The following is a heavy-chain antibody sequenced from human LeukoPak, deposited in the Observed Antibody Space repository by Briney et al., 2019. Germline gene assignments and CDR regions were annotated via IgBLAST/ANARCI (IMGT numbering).Heavy chain of an antibody. Sequence: GASVKVSCKASGGTFSSYAISWVRQAPGQGLEWMGGIIPIFGTANYAQKFQGRVTITADESTSTAYMELSSLRSEDTAVYYCARDYRGGNPGFDYWGQGTLVTVSS. CDR3: ARDYRGGNPGFDY. D-gene: IGHD4-23*01. J-gene: IGHJ4*02. V-gene: IGHV1-69*13. CDR1: GGTFSSYA. CDR2: IIPIFGTA.